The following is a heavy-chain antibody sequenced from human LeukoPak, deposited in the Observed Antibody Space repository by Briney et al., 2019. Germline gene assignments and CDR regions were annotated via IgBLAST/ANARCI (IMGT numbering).Heavy chain of an antibody. CDR2: IYHSGST. J-gene: IGHJ4*02. V-gene: IGHV4-38-2*02. CDR3: ARVRGRQDINFDY. CDR1: GYSINSGYY. Sequence: PSETLSLTGTVSGYSINSGYYGGWVRQPPGKGLEWIGSIYHSGSTYYNPSLKSRVTISVDTSKYQYSLKQSSATAADTAVDYCARVRGRQDINFDYWGQGTLVTVSS.